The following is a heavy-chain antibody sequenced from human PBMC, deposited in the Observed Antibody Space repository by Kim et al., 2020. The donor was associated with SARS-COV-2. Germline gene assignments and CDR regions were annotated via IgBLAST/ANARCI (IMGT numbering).Heavy chain of an antibody. CDR3: ARDLLPAANRNYYYYGMDV. D-gene: IGHD2-2*01. Sequence: KGRFTISRDNAKNTLYLQMNGLRAEDTAVYYCARDLLPAANRNYYYYGMDVWGQGTTVTVSS. V-gene: IGHV3-74*01. J-gene: IGHJ6*02.